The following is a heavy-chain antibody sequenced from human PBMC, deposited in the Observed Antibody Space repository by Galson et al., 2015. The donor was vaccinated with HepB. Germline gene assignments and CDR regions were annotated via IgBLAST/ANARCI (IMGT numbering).Heavy chain of an antibody. J-gene: IGHJ5*02. Sequence: QSGAEVKKPGESLRISCKGSGYSFTSYWISWVRQMPGKGLEWMGRIDPSDSYTNYSPSFQGHVTISADKSISTAYLQWSSLKASDTAMYYCARSPGDGIAVAGGGHGWFDPWGQGTLVTASS. CDR2: IDPSDSYT. CDR1: GYSFTSYW. V-gene: IGHV5-10-1*01. CDR3: ARSPGDGIAVAGGGHGWFDP. D-gene: IGHD6-19*01.